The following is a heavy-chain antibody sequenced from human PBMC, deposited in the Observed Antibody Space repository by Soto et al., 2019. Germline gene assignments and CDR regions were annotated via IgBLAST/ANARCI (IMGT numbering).Heavy chain of an antibody. Sequence: SVKVSCKASGGTFSSYAISWVRQAPGQGLEWMGGIIPIFGTANYAQKFQGRVTITADESTGTAYMELSSLRSEDTAVYYCAGYYYDSSVYDKIYDAFDIWGKGTMVTVS. CDR1: GGTFSSYA. D-gene: IGHD3-22*01. J-gene: IGHJ3*02. CDR2: IIPIFGTA. V-gene: IGHV1-69*13. CDR3: AGYYYDSSVYDKIYDAFDI.